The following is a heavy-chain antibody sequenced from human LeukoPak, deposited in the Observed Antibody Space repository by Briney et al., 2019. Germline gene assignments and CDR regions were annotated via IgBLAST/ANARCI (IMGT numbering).Heavy chain of an antibody. V-gene: IGHV3-23*01. CDR1: GFTFSSYA. CDR3: AKGGSGWYPNY. Sequence: GGSLRLSCAASGFTFSSYAMSWVRQAPGKGLEWVSAISGSGGSTYYADSAKGRFTISRDNSKDTLYLQMNSLRAEDTAVYYCAKGGSGWYPNYWGQGTLVTVSS. D-gene: IGHD6-19*01. J-gene: IGHJ4*02. CDR2: ISGSGGST.